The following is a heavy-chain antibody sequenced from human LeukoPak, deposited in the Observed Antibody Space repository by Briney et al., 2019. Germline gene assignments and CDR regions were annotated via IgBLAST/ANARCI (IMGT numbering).Heavy chain of an antibody. J-gene: IGHJ4*02. D-gene: IGHD3-10*02. CDR1: GFTFSSYG. Sequence: GGSLRLSCAASGFTFSSYGMHWVRQAPGKGLEWVSLAGWAGGTTYYSDSVRGRFTISRGSGKNSVYLQMNSLTTDDTAFYFCAKELDTMFFDYWGQGALVTVSS. CDR2: AGWAGGTT. V-gene: IGHV3-43*01. CDR3: AKELDTMFFDY.